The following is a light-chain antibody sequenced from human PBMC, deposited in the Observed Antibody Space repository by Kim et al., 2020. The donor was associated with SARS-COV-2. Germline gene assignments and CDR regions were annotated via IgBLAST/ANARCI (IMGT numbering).Light chain of an antibody. J-gene: IGLJ3*02. CDR1: SLRSYY. CDR2: GKN. CDR3: NSRDSSGNHWV. Sequence: LGQTVRITCQGDSLRSYYASWYQQKPGQAPVLVIYGKNNRPSGIPDQFSGSSSGNTASLTITGAQAEDEADYYCNSRDSSGNHWVFGGGTQLTVL. V-gene: IGLV3-19*01.